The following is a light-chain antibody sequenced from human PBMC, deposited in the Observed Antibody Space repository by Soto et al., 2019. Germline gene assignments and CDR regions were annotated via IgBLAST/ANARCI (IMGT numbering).Light chain of an antibody. J-gene: IGKJ1*01. Sequence: DIQLTQSPSSLSASIGDRVTITCRACQSIPNSLNWYQQKPGKAPKLLIYATSGLQSGVPSRFSGSGSGTDFTLTISSLQREDFAAYYCQQSFSSSWTLGQGTKVDIK. V-gene: IGKV1-39*01. CDR3: QQSFSSSWT. CDR2: ATS. CDR1: QSIPNS.